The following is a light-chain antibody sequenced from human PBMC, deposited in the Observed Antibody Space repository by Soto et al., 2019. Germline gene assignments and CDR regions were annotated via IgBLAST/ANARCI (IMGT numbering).Light chain of an antibody. CDR2: EGT. CDR3: CSFARRSTSYV. CDR1: SSDVGSSDL. J-gene: IGLJ1*01. V-gene: IGLV2-23*01. Sequence: SVLTQPASVSGSPGQSITISCTGTSSDVGSSDLVSWYQQHPGKAPKLIIFEGTTRPSGVSGRFSGSMSGNTASLTISGLQAEDEADYYCCSFARRSTSYVFGTGTKVTVL.